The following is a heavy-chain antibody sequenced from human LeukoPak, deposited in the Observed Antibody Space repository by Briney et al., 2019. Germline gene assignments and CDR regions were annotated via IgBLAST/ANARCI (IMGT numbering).Heavy chain of an antibody. D-gene: IGHD1/OR15-1a*01. CDR2: IDSSSSTT. Sequence: GGTLRLSCAASGFTFSSYTMNWFRQAPGKELEWVSHIDSSSSTTYYADSVKSRFTISRDNAKNSLYLQMNSLRVADTAVYYCARHMNTPFDYWGQGTLVTVSS. CDR3: ARHMNTPFDY. J-gene: IGHJ4*02. V-gene: IGHV3-48*01. CDR1: GFTFSSYT.